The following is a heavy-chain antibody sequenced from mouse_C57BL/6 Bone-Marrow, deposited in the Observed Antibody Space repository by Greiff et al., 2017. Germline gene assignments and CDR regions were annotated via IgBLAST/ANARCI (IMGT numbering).Heavy chain of an antibody. J-gene: IGHJ1*03. CDR2: IYPRSGNT. CDR1: GYTFTSYG. V-gene: IGHV1-81*01. D-gene: IGHD1-1*01. CDR3: ARGGLLRYPLQNWYFDV. Sequence: QVQLQQSGAELARPGASVKLSCKASGYTFTSYGISWVQQRTGQGLEWIGEIYPRSGNTYYNEKFKGKATLTADKSTSTAYMELRSLTSEDAAVYFCARGGLLRYPLQNWYFDVWGTGTTVTVSS.